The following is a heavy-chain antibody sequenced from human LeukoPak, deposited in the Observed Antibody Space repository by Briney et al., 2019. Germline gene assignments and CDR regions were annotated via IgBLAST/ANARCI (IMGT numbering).Heavy chain of an antibody. CDR1: GGSLSSSSYY. J-gene: IGHJ3*02. D-gene: IGHD1-26*01. Sequence: SETLSLTCTVSGGSLSSSSYYWGWIRQPPGKGLEWIGSIYYSGSTNYNPSLKSRVTISVDKSKNQFSLKLSSVTAADTAVYYCASRSIVGATMIPFGIWGQGTMVTVSS. V-gene: IGHV4-39*07. CDR3: ASRSIVGATMIPFGI. CDR2: IYYSGST.